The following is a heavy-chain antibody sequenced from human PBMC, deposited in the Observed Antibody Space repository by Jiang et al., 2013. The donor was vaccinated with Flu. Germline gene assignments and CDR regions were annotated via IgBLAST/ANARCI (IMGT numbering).Heavy chain of an antibody. D-gene: IGHD3-10*01. CDR2: ISYDGSNK. CDR3: AKFGPPMDV. Sequence: VVQPGRSLRLSCAASGFTFSSYGMHWVRQAPGKGLEWVAVISYDGSNKYYADSVKGRFTISRDNSKNTLYLQMNSLRAEDTAVYYCAKFGPPMDVWGQGTTVTVSS. CDR1: GFTFSSYG. J-gene: IGHJ6*02. V-gene: IGHV3-30*18.